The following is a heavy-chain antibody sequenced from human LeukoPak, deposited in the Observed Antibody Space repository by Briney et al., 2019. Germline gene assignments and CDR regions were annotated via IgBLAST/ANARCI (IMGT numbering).Heavy chain of an antibody. CDR3: ARGSSASSSPYYFDY. D-gene: IGHD6-6*01. V-gene: IGHV3-7*01. CDR1: GFSIRSSW. CDR2: IKQDGSET. J-gene: IGHJ4*02. Sequence: PGGSLRLSCAASGFSIRSSWMSWVRQAPGKGLEWVANIKQDGSETDYVASVKGRFTISRDNAKNSLYLQMNSLRAEDTAVYYCARGSSASSSPYYFDYWGQGTLVTVSS.